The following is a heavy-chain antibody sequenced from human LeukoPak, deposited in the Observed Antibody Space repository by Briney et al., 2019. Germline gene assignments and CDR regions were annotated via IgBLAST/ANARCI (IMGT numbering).Heavy chain of an antibody. CDR1: GFTFSKYW. J-gene: IGHJ4*02. V-gene: IGHV3-7*01. CDR2: IMKDGSVK. D-gene: IGHD3/OR15-3a*01. CDR3: ARNLDYHALDF. Sequence: GGSLRLSCAASGFTFSKYWMTWVRQAPGKGLEWLADIMKDGSVKDYLDSVEGRFTISRDNTKNSLFLQMNGLRAEDTAAYYCARNLDYHALDFWGQGTPVTVSS.